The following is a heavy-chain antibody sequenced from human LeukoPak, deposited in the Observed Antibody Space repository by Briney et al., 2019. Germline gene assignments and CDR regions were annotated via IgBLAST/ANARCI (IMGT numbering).Heavy chain of an antibody. Sequence: GGSLRLSCSVSGFTVTTNYMSWVRQAPGKGLEWVSIIHRDGSTYYADSVKGRFTTSRDNSKNTLYIQMNSLRAEDTGVYYCARDGEHVLAHDYWGQGTLVTVSS. CDR1: GFTVTTNY. CDR2: IHRDGST. J-gene: IGHJ4*02. D-gene: IGHD3-10*01. V-gene: IGHV3-66*01. CDR3: ARDGEHVLAHDY.